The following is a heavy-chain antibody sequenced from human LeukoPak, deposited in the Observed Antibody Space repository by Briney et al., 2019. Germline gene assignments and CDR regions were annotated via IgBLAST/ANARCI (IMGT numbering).Heavy chain of an antibody. V-gene: IGHV3-7*01. CDR3: ARDPYYYNSGSFAAFDI. J-gene: IGHJ3*02. Sequence: GGSLRLSCAASGFTFSTYRMTWLRQTPGKGLEWVANIKPDGDEKYYVDSVKGRFTISRDNAKNSLYLQMDSLTAEDTALYYCARDPYYYNSGSFAAFDIWGQGTMVTVSS. D-gene: IGHD3-10*01. CDR2: IKPDGDEK. CDR1: GFTFSTYR.